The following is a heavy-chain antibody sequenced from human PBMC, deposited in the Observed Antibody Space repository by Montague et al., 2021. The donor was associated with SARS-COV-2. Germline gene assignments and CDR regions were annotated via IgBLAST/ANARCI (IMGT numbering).Heavy chain of an antibody. J-gene: IGHJ4*02. V-gene: IGHV4-39*02. D-gene: IGHD3-10*01. Sequence: SETLSLTCSVTGGSMRSSDYCWGWVRQPPGKTLEWIGSMFHSGSTFYNPSLKSRLTISVDTSNNHFSLHLTSVTAADTAVYYCVTDYYGYPYFHYWGQGTLFTVS. CDR1: GGSMRSSDYC. CDR3: VTDYYGYPYFHY. CDR2: MFHSGST.